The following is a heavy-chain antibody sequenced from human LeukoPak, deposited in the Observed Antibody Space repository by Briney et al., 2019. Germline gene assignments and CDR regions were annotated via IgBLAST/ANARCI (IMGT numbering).Heavy chain of an antibody. J-gene: IGHJ5*02. Sequence: SETLSLTCTVSGGSISSSSYYWGWIRQPPGKGLEWIGSIYYSGSTSYNPSLKSRVTISVDTSKNHFSLKLSSVTAADTVVYYCARQTRITIFGNNLFDPWGQGTLVTVSS. CDR3: ARQTRITIFGNNLFDP. CDR2: IYYSGST. CDR1: GGSISSSSYY. D-gene: IGHD3-3*01. V-gene: IGHV4-39*01.